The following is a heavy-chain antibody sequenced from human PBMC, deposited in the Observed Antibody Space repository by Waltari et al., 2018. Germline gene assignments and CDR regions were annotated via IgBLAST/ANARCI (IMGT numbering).Heavy chain of an antibody. CDR2: SNRIFGTA. J-gene: IGHJ6*04. V-gene: IGHV1-69*05. CDR1: GGTFSSYA. D-gene: IGHD3-22*01. CDR3: ARDYYDSSGPHV. Sequence: QVQLVQSGAEVKKPGSSVKVSCKASGGTFSSYAISWVRQAPGQGLEWMGSSNRIFGTANYAQKFQGRVTITTDESTSTAYMELSSLRSDDTAVYYCARDYYDSSGPHVWGKGTTVTVSS.